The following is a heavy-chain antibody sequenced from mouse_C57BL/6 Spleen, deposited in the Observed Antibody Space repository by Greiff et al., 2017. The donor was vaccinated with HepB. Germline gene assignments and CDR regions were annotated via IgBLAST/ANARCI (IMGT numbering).Heavy chain of an antibody. V-gene: IGHV1-69*01. CDR2: IDPSDSYT. CDR3: ARWKTAQDYFDY. D-gene: IGHD3-2*02. Sequence: QVQLQQPGAELVMPGASVKLSCKASGYTFTSYWMHWVKQRPGQGLEWIGEIDPSDSYTNYNQKFKGKSTLTVDKSSSTAYMKLSSLTSEDSAVYYCARWKTAQDYFDYWGQGTTLTVSS. CDR1: GYTFTSYW. J-gene: IGHJ2*01.